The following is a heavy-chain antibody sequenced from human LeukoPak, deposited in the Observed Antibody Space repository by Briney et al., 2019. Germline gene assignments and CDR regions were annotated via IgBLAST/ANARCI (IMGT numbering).Heavy chain of an antibody. CDR1: GFTFSIYG. CDR3: ARDRSDYYGSGSYYPPWFDP. Sequence: GGSLRLSCAASGFTFSIYGMHWVRQAAGKGLEWLAGIWYDGSNTYYADSVKGRFTISRDNSKNPLYLQMNSLRAEDTAVYYCARDRSDYYGSGSYYPPWFDPWGQGTLVTVPS. CDR2: IWYDGSNT. J-gene: IGHJ5*02. V-gene: IGHV3-33*01. D-gene: IGHD3-10*01.